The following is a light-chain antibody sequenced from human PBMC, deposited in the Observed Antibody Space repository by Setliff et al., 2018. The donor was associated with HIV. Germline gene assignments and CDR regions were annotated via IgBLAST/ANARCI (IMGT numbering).Light chain of an antibody. CDR2: AVA. Sequence: QSALTQPRSVSGPPGQSVTISCTGTSSDVGAYNYVSWYQLYPGKAPKLIIYAVAVRPSGVPDRFSGSKSGNTASLTISGLQAEDEADYYCTSYAGSNNLGVFGTGTKVTVL. CDR1: SSDVGAYNY. CDR3: TSYAGSNNLGV. V-gene: IGLV2-11*01. J-gene: IGLJ1*01.